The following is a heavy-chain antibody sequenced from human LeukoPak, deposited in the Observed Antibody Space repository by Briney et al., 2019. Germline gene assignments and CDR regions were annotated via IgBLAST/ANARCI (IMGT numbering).Heavy chain of an antibody. D-gene: IGHD1-26*01. Sequence: PGGSLRLSCAASGFTFSSYAMTWVRQAPGKGLEWVSAISSGGGTYYADSVKGRFTISRDNSQNTLYLRMNSLRAEDTAVYYCAKGGSSSTRRYFDYWGQGTLVTVSS. J-gene: IGHJ4*02. CDR2: ISSGGGT. CDR1: GFTFSSYA. CDR3: AKGGSSSTRRYFDY. V-gene: IGHV3-23*01.